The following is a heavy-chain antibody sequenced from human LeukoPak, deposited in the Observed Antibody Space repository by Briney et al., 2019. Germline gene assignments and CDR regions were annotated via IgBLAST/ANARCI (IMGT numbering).Heavy chain of an antibody. V-gene: IGHV3-53*01. CDR2: IYSGGST. J-gene: IGHJ4*02. D-gene: IGHD6-13*01. CDR3: ARDGSESSSWYY. Sequence: GSLSLSYAASGFPVSSNYMSWVRQAPGKGLGWVSVIYSGGSTYYADSVKGRFTISRDNSKNTLYLQMNSLRAEDTAVYYCARDGSESSSWYYWGQGTLVTVSS. CDR1: GFPVSSNY.